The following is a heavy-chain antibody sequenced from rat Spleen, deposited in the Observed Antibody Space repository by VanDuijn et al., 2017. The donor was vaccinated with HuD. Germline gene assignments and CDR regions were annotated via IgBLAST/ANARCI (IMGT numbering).Heavy chain of an antibody. CDR3: VSSNWDYFDY. D-gene: IGHD5-1*01. CDR1: GFTFSDYA. Sequence: EVQMVESGGGLVQPGRSLKLSCAASGFTFSDYAMVGFRQAPTKGLEWVASISSDGGTTYYRASVKGRFTISRDNAKSRLCRQMDRLRSEDTATYYCVSSNWDYFDYWGQGVMVTVSS. V-gene: IGHV5-20*01. CDR2: ISSDGGTT. J-gene: IGHJ2*01.